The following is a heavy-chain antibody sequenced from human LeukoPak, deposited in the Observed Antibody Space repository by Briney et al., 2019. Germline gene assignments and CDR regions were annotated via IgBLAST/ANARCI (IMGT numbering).Heavy chain of an antibody. J-gene: IGHJ4*02. D-gene: IGHD2-2*01. Sequence: GGSLRLSCAASGFTFSNYAMRWVRQAPGKGLEWVSGISGSGDSTYYADSVKGRFTISRDNSKNTLYLQMNSLRAEDTAVYYCAKTLGYCSSTSCPDQGYWGQGTLVTVSS. V-gene: IGHV3-23*01. CDR2: ISGSGDST. CDR1: GFTFSNYA. CDR3: AKTLGYCSSTSCPDQGY.